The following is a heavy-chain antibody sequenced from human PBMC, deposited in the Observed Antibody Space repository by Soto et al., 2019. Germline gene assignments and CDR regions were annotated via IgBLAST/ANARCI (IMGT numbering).Heavy chain of an antibody. CDR1: GYTFTSYG. CDR3: ARSWVTGKGGMDV. Sequence: QVQLVQSGAEVKKPGASVKVSCKASGYTFTSYGFSWLRQAPGQGLEWMGWINGYTGNTHSAQKFQGRVTMTTDTSTSTAYMERWTLISDDTAVYYCARSWVTGKGGMDVWGQGTTVTVSS. V-gene: IGHV1-18*01. CDR2: INGYTGNT. D-gene: IGHD3-16*01. J-gene: IGHJ6*02.